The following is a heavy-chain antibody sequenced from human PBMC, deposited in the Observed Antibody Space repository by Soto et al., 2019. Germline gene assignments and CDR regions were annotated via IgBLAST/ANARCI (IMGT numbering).Heavy chain of an antibody. CDR2: RWYDGSNK. D-gene: IGHD4-17*01. V-gene: IGHV3-33*01. CDR1: GFTFSSYG. J-gene: IGHJ4*02. Sequence: QVQLVESGGGVVQPGRSLRLSCAASGFTFSSYGMHWVRQAPGKGLEWVAVRWYDGSNKYYADSVKGRFTISRDNSENTLYVQMNSLRAEDTAVYYCARDPGNYGDYVGYFDYWGQGTLVTVSS. CDR3: ARDPGNYGDYVGYFDY.